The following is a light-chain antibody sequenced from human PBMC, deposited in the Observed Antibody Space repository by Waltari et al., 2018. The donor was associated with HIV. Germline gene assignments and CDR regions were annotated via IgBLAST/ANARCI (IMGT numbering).Light chain of an antibody. Sequence: SYMLTQSPSVSVAPGKTAAITCGGNDIGSKRVHWYQHKSGLAPVLIIYDDDDRPSGIPERFSGSNSANTATLTITRVEAGDEADYFCQVWDFRSDEVIFGGGTKMTVL. CDR1: DIGSKR. J-gene: IGLJ2*01. CDR3: QVWDFRSDEVI. V-gene: IGLV3-21*04. CDR2: DDD.